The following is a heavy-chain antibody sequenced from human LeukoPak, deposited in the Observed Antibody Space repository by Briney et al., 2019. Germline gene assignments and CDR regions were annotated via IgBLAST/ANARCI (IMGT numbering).Heavy chain of an antibody. CDR2: ISGSGGST. D-gene: IGHD3-10*01. CDR1: GFTFSSYA. V-gene: IGHV3-23*01. J-gene: IGHJ6*02. CDR3: AKALRITMVRGVRNYYYYSMDV. Sequence: GGSLRLSCAASGFTFSSYAMSWVRQAPGKGLEWVSAISGSGGSTYYADSVKGRFTISRDNSKNTLYLQMNSLRAEDTAVYYCAKALRITMVRGVRNYYYYSMDVWGQGTTVTVSS.